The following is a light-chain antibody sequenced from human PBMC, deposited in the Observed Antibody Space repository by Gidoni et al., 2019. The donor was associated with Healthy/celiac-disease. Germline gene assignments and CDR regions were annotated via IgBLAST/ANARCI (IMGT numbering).Light chain of an antibody. CDR3: QQYGSSPGT. V-gene: IGKV3-20*01. CDR2: GAS. Sequence: EIVVTQSPGTRSLSPGERATLSCRASQSVSSSYLAWYQQTPGQAPRLLIDGASSRATGIPDRFSGSGSGTDFTLTLSRLEPEDFAVYYCQQYGSSPGTFGQGTKVEIK. CDR1: QSVSSSY. J-gene: IGKJ1*01.